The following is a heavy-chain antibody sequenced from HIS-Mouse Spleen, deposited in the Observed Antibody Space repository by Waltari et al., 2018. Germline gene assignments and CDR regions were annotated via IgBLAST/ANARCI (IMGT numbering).Heavy chain of an antibody. CDR1: GGSISSCSYY. Sequence: QLQLQESGPGLVKPAETPALTCTVPGGSISSCSYYSGRIRPPPGKVLEWIGSIYYSGSTAYNPSLKSRVTISVDTSKNQFSLKLSSVTAADTAVYYCAREIPYSSSWYDWYFDLWGRGTLVTVSS. V-gene: IGHV4-39*07. CDR2: IYYSGST. CDR3: AREIPYSSSWYDWYFDL. J-gene: IGHJ2*01. D-gene: IGHD6-13*01.